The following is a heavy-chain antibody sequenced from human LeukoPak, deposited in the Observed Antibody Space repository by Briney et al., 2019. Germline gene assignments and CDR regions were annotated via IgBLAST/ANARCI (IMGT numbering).Heavy chain of an antibody. V-gene: IGHV3-30*18. J-gene: IGHJ4*02. CDR3: AKNQEDDYSDSPQDY. CDR1: GGSISSSS. Sequence: LSLTCTVSGGSISSSSYYWGWIRQPPGKGLEWVAVISHDGSKKYYADSVKGRFTISRDDSKNALYLQMNSLRAEDTAVYYCAKNQEDDYSDSPQDYWGQGTLVTVSS. D-gene: IGHD4-11*01. CDR2: ISHDGSKK.